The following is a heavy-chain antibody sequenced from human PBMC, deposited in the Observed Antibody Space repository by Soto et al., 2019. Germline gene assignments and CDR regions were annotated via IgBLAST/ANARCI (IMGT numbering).Heavy chain of an antibody. Sequence: QVQLQESGPGLVKPSQTLSLTCTVSGDSITSADYYWSWIRQSPGKGLEWIGYTYYRRSTYYNPSLQSRVHMSVDTSNNQFSLNVMSVTAADTAVYYCARVRVYCGSSNCYLYTMDVWGQGTTVTVSS. J-gene: IGHJ6*02. V-gene: IGHV4-30-4*01. CDR1: GDSITSADYY. CDR2: TYYRRST. D-gene: IGHD2-2*01. CDR3: ARVRVYCGSSNCYLYTMDV.